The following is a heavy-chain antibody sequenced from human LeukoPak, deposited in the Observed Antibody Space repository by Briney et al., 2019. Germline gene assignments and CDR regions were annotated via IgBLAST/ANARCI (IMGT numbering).Heavy chain of an antibody. CDR2: ISDSGGKT. J-gene: IGHJ4*02. D-gene: IGHD3-10*01. CDR3: ARDDGTMVRGVLDY. V-gene: IGHV3-23*01. CDR1: GFTFSTYA. Sequence: AGGSLRLSCAAPGFTFSTYAMSWVRQAPGKGLEWVSGISDSGGKTYYADSVKGRFTISRDNAKNTLYLQMNSLRAEDTAVYYCARDDGTMVRGVLDYWGQGTLVTVSS.